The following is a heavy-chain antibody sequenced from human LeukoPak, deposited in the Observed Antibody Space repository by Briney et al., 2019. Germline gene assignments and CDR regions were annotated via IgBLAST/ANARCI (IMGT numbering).Heavy chain of an antibody. CDR1: GFTFSDYY. D-gene: IGHD6-19*01. CDR2: ISSSSSTI. Sequence: GGSLRLSCAASGFTFSDYYMSWIRQAPGKGLEWVSYISSSSSTIYYAASVKGRFTISRDNAKNSLYLQVNSLRAEDTAVYYCARGRDPVAGYFDYWGQGTLVTVSS. CDR3: ARGRDPVAGYFDY. V-gene: IGHV3-11*04. J-gene: IGHJ4*02.